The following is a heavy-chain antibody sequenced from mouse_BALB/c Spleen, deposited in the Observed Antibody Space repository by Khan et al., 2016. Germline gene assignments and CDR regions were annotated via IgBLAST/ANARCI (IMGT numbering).Heavy chain of an antibody. CDR1: GFSLTSYG. J-gene: IGHJ4*01. CDR2: IWSDGST. CDR3: ARKDDVEGAMDY. Sequence: QVQLKQSGPGLVAPSQSLSITCTVSGFSLTSYGVHWVRQPPGKGLEWLVVIWSDGSTTYNSALKSRLSISKDNSKSQVFLKMNSLQTDDTAMYYCARKDDVEGAMDYWGQGTSVTVSS. V-gene: IGHV2-6*02. D-gene: IGHD2-3*01.